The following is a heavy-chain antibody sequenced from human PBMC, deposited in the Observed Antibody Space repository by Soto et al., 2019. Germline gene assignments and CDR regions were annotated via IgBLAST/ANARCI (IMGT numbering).Heavy chain of an antibody. D-gene: IGHD5-12*01. Sequence: PSQTLSLTCAISGDSVSSNSAAWNWIRQSPSRGLEWLGRTYYRSKWYNDYAVSVKSRITINPDTSKNQFSLQLNSVTPEDTAVYYCARDLIGGYSGYDYRAGFDYWGQGTLVTVSS. J-gene: IGHJ4*02. CDR3: ARDLIGGYSGYDYRAGFDY. V-gene: IGHV6-1*01. CDR1: GDSVSSNSAA. CDR2: TYYRSKWYN.